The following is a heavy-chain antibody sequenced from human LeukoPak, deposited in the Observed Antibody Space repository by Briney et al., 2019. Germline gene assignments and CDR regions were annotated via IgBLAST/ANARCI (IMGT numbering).Heavy chain of an antibody. Sequence: GGSLRLSCAASGFTFSSYAMSWVRQAPGKGLEWVSAISGSGGSTYYADSVKGRFTISRDNSKNTLYQQMNSLRAEDTAVYYCAKVLRYFDWLSRFDCWGQGTLVTVSS. D-gene: IGHD3-9*01. V-gene: IGHV3-23*01. CDR3: AKVLRYFDWLSRFDC. CDR2: ISGSGGST. J-gene: IGHJ4*02. CDR1: GFTFSSYA.